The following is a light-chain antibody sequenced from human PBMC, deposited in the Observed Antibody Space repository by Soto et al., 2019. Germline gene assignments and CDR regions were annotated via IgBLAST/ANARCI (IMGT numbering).Light chain of an antibody. J-gene: IGKJ1*01. CDR1: QGISSY. V-gene: IGKV1-27*01. Sequence: DIQMTQSPSSLSASVGDRVTITCRASQGISSYLAWYQQKPGKVPKVLIYAASTLQSGVPSRFSGSGSGTAFTLTISTLQPEDVATYYCQKYYTAPETFGQGTKVEIK. CDR2: AAS. CDR3: QKYYTAPET.